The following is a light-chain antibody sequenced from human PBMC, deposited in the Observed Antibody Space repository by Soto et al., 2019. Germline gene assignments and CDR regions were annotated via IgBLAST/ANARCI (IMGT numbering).Light chain of an antibody. J-gene: IGKJ1*01. Sequence: EIVLTQSPATLSLSPGERVTLSCRASQSVSNSLAWYQQKPGQPPRLLIYDVSNRATGIPARFSGSGSGTDFTLTITSLEPEDFAVYYCQQYGSSPWTFGQGTKVDIK. CDR3: QQYGSSPWT. CDR1: QSVSNS. CDR2: DVS. V-gene: IGKV3-11*01.